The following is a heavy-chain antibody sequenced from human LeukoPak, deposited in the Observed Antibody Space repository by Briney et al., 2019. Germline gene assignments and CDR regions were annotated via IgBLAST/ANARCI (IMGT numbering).Heavy chain of an antibody. Sequence: PSETLSLTCTVSGGSISSSSYYWGWIRQPPGKGLEWIGSIYYSGSTYYNPSLKSRVTISVDTSKNQFSLKLSSVTAADTAVYYCARHEYGSSGYYVRNWFGPWGQGTLVTVSS. CDR2: IYYSGST. D-gene: IGHD3-22*01. J-gene: IGHJ5*02. V-gene: IGHV4-39*01. CDR1: GGSISSSSYY. CDR3: ARHEYGSSGYYVRNWFGP.